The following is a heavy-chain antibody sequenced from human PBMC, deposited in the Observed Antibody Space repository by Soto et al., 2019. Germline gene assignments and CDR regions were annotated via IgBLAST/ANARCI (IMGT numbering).Heavy chain of an antibody. V-gene: IGHV1-58*02. D-gene: IGHD6-19*01. CDR2: IGVCSGNT. J-gene: IGHJ4*02. CDR1: GFTFTSSA. CDR3: ATLGIAVAGPRGPDYYFDY. Sequence: ASVQVSCKASGFTFTSSAMQWVRQARGQRLEWIGWIGVCSGNTNYAQKFQERVTMTTDTSTSTAYMELRSLRSDDTAVYYCATLGIAVAGPRGPDYYFDYWGQGTLVTVSS.